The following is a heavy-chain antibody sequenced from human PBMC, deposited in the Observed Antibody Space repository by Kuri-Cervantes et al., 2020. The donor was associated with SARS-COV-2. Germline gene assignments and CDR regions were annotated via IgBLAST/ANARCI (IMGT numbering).Heavy chain of an antibody. Sequence: GGSLRLSCAASGFTFSGHWIHWVRQAPGKGLVWVSRINPDGSYTNNADSVKGRFTLSRDNAKNMLFLQMNSLRAEGTAVYYCARGESGSYKYYYYYGMDVWGQGTTVTVSS. D-gene: IGHD3-10*01. J-gene: IGHJ6*02. CDR2: INPDGSYT. CDR1: GFTFSGHW. CDR3: ARGESGSYKYYYYYGMDV. V-gene: IGHV3-74*01.